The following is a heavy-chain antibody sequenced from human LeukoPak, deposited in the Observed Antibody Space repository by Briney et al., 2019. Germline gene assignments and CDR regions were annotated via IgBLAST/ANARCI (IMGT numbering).Heavy chain of an antibody. CDR1: GFTFTSYD. V-gene: IGHV1-8*01. J-gene: IGHJ5*02. CDR2: MNPNNGNT. CDR3: VRDGEGVAISVNYWFDP. Sequence: ASVTVSCTAPGFTFTSYDINWVRPTTGQGLEWVGWMNPNNGNTGYAQKFQGRVTMTRDTSISTAYMELRSLRSEDTAMYYCVRDGEGVAISVNYWFDPWGQGTLVTVSS. D-gene: IGHD3-10*01.